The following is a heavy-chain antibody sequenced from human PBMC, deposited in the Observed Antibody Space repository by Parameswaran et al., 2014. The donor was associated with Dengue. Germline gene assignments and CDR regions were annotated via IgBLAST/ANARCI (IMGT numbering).Heavy chain of an antibody. Sequence: RWIRQPPGKGLEWIGYIYYSGSTNYNPSLKSRVTISIDTSKNQFSLKLSSVTAADTAVYYCARAAGSGWYYFDYWGQGTLVTVSS. V-gene: IGHV4-59*01. CDR2: IYYSGST. CDR3: ARAAGSGWYYFDY. D-gene: IGHD6-19*01. J-gene: IGHJ4*02.